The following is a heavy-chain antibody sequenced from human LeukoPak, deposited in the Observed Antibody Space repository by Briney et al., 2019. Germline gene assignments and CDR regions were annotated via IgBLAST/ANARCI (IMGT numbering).Heavy chain of an antibody. CDR1: GFTFSSCW. CDR2: IKQDGTEK. V-gene: IGHV3-7*01. J-gene: IGHJ4*02. CDR3: ARGHSSGWRISTRPLHY. D-gene: IGHD6-19*01. Sequence: PGGSLRLSCAASGFTFSSCWMNWVRQAPGKGLEWVANIKQDGTEKYFVDPVKGRFTISRDNAKNSLYLQMNSLRAEDTAVYYCARGHSSGWRISTRPLHYWGQGTLVTVSS.